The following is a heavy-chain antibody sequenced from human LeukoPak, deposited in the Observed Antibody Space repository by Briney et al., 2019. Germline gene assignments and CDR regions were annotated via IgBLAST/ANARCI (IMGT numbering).Heavy chain of an antibody. Sequence: SETLSLTCAVSGYSISSGYYWGWIRQPPGKGLEWIGSIYHSGSTYYNPSLKSRVTISVDTSKNQFSLKLSSVTAADTAVYYCASPHCSSTSCYYHYWGQGTLVTASS. CDR1: GYSISSGYY. CDR2: IYHSGST. J-gene: IGHJ4*02. CDR3: ASPHCSSTSCYYHY. D-gene: IGHD2-2*01. V-gene: IGHV4-38-2*01.